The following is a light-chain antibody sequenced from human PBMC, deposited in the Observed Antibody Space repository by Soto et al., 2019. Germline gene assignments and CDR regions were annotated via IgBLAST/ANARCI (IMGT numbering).Light chain of an antibody. V-gene: IGKV3-15*01. J-gene: IGKJ1*01. CDR2: GPS. Sequence: EIVMTQSPATLSVSPGGRATLSCRTSQSISDTLAWYQQKPGQAPRLLIHGPSTRTTGFPARFSGSGSGTDFTLTISSLQSEDFAVYYCLQYNNWPWTFGQGTKVDIK. CDR1: QSISDT. CDR3: LQYNNWPWT.